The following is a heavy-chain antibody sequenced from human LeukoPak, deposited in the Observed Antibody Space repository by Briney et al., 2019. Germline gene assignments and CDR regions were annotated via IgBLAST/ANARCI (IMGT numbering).Heavy chain of an antibody. CDR2: IRSKANSYAT. CDR1: EFTFSGSA. V-gene: IGHV3-73*01. Sequence: PGGSLRLSCAASEFTFSGSAMHWVRQASGKGLEWVGRIRSKANSYATAYAASVKGRFTISRDDSKNTAYLQMNSLKTEDTAVYYCFQYSSSPRDYWGQGTLVTVSS. D-gene: IGHD6-6*01. CDR3: FQYSSSPRDY. J-gene: IGHJ4*02.